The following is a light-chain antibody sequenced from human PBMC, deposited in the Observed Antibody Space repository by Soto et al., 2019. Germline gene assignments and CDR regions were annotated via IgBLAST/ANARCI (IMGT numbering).Light chain of an antibody. Sequence: DIVMTQSPDSLAVSLGERATINCKSSQSVLFRPNKKNYLAWYQQTPGQPPKMFIYWASTRESGVPDRFSGSGSGTDFTLTISSLQAEDVAVYYCQQYSTTPPTFGQGTKLEIK. CDR1: QSVLFRPNKKNY. J-gene: IGKJ2*01. V-gene: IGKV4-1*01. CDR2: WAS. CDR3: QQYSTTPPT.